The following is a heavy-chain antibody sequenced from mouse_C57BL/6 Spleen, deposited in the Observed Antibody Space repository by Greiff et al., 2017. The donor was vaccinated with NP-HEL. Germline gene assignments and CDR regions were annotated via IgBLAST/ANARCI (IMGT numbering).Heavy chain of an antibody. D-gene: IGHD1-1*01. CDR2: IRSKSSNYAT. CDR3: VRDLEYYGPYAMDY. V-gene: IGHV10-3*01. Sequence: DVQLVESGGGLVQPKGSLKLSCAASGFTFNTYAMHWVRQAPGKGLEWVARIRSKSSNYATYYADSVKDRFTISRDDSQSMLYLQMNNLKTEDTAMYYCVRDLEYYGPYAMDYWGQGTSVTVSS. CDR1: GFTFNTYA. J-gene: IGHJ4*01.